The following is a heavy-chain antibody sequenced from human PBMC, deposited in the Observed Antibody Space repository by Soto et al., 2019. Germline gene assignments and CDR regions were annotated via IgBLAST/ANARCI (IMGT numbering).Heavy chain of an antibody. CDR2: IYDTGISGYTPST. Sequence: PSETLSLTCTVSGGSITSSYWSWIRRPPGKGLEWIAYIYDTGISGYTPSTSYNPSLKSRATMSVDTSKSQFSLKLTSVTAADTAVYYCARGEDAFFYYGLDVWGQGITVTVS. J-gene: IGHJ6*02. CDR3: ARGEDAFFYYGLDV. V-gene: IGHV4-59*01. CDR1: GGSITSSY.